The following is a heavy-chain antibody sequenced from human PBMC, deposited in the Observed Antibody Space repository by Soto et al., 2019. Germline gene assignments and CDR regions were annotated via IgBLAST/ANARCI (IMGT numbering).Heavy chain of an antibody. Sequence: ASVKVSCKASGYTFTIYGINWVRQAPGQRLEWMGLINVGNGNTNYSQKFHGRVTITMDTSASTAYMELSSLRSEDTAVYYCASESYGGEFDYWGQGTLVTSPQ. CDR1: GYTFTIYG. V-gene: IGHV1-3*01. CDR3: ASESYGGEFDY. D-gene: IGHD4-17*01. CDR2: INVGNGNT. J-gene: IGHJ4*02.